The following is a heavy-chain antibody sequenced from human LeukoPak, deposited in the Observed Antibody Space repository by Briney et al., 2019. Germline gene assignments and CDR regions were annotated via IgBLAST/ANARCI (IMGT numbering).Heavy chain of an antibody. V-gene: IGHV4-59*01. Sequence: SGTLSLTCSVSGDSISRNYWTWIRQPPGKGLEWIGHFYYRGSTNYNPSLKSRVTISADTSKNQFSLKLTSVTAADTAVYYCADRDGVYWGQGILVTVSS. CDR3: ADRDGVY. CDR2: FYYRGST. D-gene: IGHD5-24*01. CDR1: GDSISRNY. J-gene: IGHJ4*02.